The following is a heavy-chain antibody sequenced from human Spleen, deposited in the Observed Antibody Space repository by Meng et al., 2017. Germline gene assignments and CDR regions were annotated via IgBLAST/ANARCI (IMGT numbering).Heavy chain of an antibody. CDR1: GDSISSSDSY. CDR3: VRSRAWVRTGFDP. D-gene: IGHD1/OR15-1a*01. Sequence: HPQLQESGPGLGKHSETLSLTCSFSGDSISSSDSYWGWFRQSPGKGLEWIGSIGHSGFTYYTPSLESRVTVSVDTSRSQFSLELTSVTAADTAVYYCVRSRAWVRTGFDPWGQGTLVTVSS. CDR2: IGHSGFT. V-gene: IGHV4-39*01. J-gene: IGHJ5*02.